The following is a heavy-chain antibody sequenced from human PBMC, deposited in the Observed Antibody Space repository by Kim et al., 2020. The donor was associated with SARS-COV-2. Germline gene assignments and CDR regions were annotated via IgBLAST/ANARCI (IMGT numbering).Heavy chain of an antibody. V-gene: IGHV4-59*09. D-gene: IGHD1-26*01. CDR3: ARGPDEWELLVGPRLDI. J-gene: IGHJ3*02. Sequence: LKGRVTISVDTSKNQFSLKLSSVTAADTAVYYCARGPDEWELLVGPRLDIWGQGTMVTVSS.